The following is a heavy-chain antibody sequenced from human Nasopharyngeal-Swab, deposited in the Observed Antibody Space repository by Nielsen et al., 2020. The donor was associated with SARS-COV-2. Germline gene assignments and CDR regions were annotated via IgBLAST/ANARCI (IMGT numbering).Heavy chain of an antibody. CDR3: ARDAVLTNWGSYYYFDY. J-gene: IGHJ4*02. CDR2: ISSSSSTI. D-gene: IGHD7-27*01. V-gene: IGHV3-48*02. Sequence: GGSLRLSCAASGFTFSSYSMNWVRQAPGKGLEWVSYISSSSSTIYYADSVKGRFTISRDNAKNSLYLQMNSLRDEDTAVYYCARDAVLTNWGSYYYFDYWGRGTLVTVSS. CDR1: GFTFSSYS.